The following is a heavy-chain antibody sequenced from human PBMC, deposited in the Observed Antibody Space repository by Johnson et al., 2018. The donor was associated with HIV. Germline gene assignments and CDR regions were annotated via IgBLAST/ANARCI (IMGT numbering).Heavy chain of an antibody. V-gene: IGHV3-15*01. D-gene: IGHD6-13*01. Sequence: VQLVESGGGLVQPGGSLRLSCAASGFTFSNAWMSWVRQAPGKGLEWVGRIKSKTDGGTTDYAAPVKGRFTISRDNAKNSLYLQMNSLRAEDTAVYYCAKGYSSSWYDAFDIWGQGTMVTVSS. CDR3: AKGYSSSWYDAFDI. J-gene: IGHJ3*02. CDR1: GFTFSNAW. CDR2: IKSKTDGGTT.